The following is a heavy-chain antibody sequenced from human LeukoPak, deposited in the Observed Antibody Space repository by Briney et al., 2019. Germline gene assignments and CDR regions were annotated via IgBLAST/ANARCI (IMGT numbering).Heavy chain of an antibody. Sequence: GGSLRLSCAASGFTFSTYAMSWVRQAPGKGLEWVSAFSGSGGSTYYADSVKGRFNISRDNSKNTLYLQMNSLRAEDTAVYYCAKLYGSGSYSPFDYWGQGTLVTVSS. CDR3: AKLYGSGSYSPFDY. J-gene: IGHJ4*02. CDR1: GFTFSTYA. CDR2: FSGSGGST. V-gene: IGHV3-23*01. D-gene: IGHD3-10*01.